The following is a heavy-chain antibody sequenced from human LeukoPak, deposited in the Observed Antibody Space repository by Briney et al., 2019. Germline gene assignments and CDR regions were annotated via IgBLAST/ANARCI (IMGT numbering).Heavy chain of an antibody. CDR1: GFTFSDHY. CDR2: ARDKANSYTT. J-gene: IGHJ4*02. D-gene: IGHD2/OR15-2a*01. CDR3: TRLRRDYFPDY. V-gene: IGHV3-72*01. Sequence: GGSLRLSCAASGFTFSDHYMDWVRQAPGKGLEWVGSARDKANSYTTEYAASVKGRFTISRDESRNSLFLQMNTLKTEDTAVYYCTRLRRDYFPDYWGQGTLVTVSS.